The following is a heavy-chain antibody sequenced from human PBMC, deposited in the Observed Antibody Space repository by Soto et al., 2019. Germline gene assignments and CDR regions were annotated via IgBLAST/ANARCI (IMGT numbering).Heavy chain of an antibody. Sequence: SSETLSLTCAVYGGSFSGYYWSWIRQPPGKGLEWIGEINHSGSTNYNPSLKSRVTISVDTSKNQFSLKLSSVTAADTAVYYCAGNPRSGRGVYWGQGPLVTVSS. V-gene: IGHV4-34*01. J-gene: IGHJ4*02. CDR1: GGSFSGYY. CDR2: INHSGST. CDR3: AGNPRSGRGVY. D-gene: IGHD2-15*01.